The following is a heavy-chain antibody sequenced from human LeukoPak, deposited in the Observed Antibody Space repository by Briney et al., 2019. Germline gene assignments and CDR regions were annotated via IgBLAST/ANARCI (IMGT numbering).Heavy chain of an antibody. V-gene: IGHV3-23*01. CDR3: AKWGGYDVLTGYYVSDY. CDR2: ITGSGGNT. J-gene: IGHJ4*02. D-gene: IGHD3-9*01. Sequence: PGASLRLSCAASGFTFSNYAMSWVRQAPGKGLEWASAITGSGGNTYYADSVKGRFIISRDNSKNTVFLQMNSLRAEDTAVYYCAKWGGYDVLTGYYVSDYWGQGTLVTVSS. CDR1: GFTFSNYA.